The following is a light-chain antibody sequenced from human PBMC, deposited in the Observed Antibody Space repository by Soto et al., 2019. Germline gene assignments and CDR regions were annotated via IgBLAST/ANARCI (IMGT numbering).Light chain of an antibody. CDR1: QGVSTW. CDR2: EAS. Sequence: IQLTQSPSTLSGSVGDRVTITCRASQGVSTWLAWYQQRPSQAPKLLVYEASKLQSGVPSRFSASGSVRDSTLTISSLQPEDSATYYCQQYYDFRTF. CDR3: QQYYDFRT. J-gene: IGKJ1*01. V-gene: IGKV1-5*03.